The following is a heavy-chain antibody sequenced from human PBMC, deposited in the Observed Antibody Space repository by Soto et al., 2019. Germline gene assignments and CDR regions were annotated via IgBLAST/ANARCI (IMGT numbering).Heavy chain of an antibody. CDR1: GGSISSGGYS. D-gene: IGHD3-10*01. J-gene: IGHJ5*02. Sequence: QLQLQESGSGLVRPSQTLSLTCAVSGGSISSGGYSWNWIRQPPGKGLEWIVYIYHSGSTLYTPPLTSRVTISVDKSKNQFSLKLSSVTAADTAVYYCARDQREGTWVDPLGQGTLVNVAS. CDR2: IYHSGST. CDR3: ARDQREGTWVDP. V-gene: IGHV4-30-2*01.